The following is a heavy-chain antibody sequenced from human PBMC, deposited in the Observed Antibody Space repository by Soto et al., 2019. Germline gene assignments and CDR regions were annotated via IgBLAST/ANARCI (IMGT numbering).Heavy chain of an antibody. J-gene: IGHJ5*02. CDR3: ARRGKYCSSTSCYAVNWFDP. CDR2: IYPGDSDT. D-gene: IGHD2-2*01. CDR1: GYSFTSYW. Sequence: EVQLVQSGAEVKKPGESLKISCKGSGYSFTSYWIGWVRQMPGKGLEWMGIIYPGDSDTRYSPSFQGQVTISADKSISTAYLQWSSLKASDTAMYYCARRGKYCSSTSCYAVNWFDPWGQGTLVTVSS. V-gene: IGHV5-51*03.